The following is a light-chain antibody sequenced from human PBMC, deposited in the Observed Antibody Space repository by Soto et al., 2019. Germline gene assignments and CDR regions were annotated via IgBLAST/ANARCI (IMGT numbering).Light chain of an antibody. CDR3: LQHQSYPLT. CDR2: AAS. Sequence: DIQMTQSPSAISASVGDRVTIAGRASQGINNNLVWLQQTKGKRPKRLIYAASNLQSGVPSRFSGSGSGTEFTLTISKLQTEDFETYYCLQHQSYPLTFGGGTKVDIK. J-gene: IGKJ4*01. V-gene: IGKV1-17*03. CDR1: QGINNN.